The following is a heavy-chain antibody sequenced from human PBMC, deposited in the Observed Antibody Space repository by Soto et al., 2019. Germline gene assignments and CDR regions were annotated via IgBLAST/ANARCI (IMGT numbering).Heavy chain of an antibody. Sequence: PSETLSLTCAVSGGSISSSNWWSWVRQPPGKGLEWIGEIYHSGSTNYNPSLKSRVTISVDKSKNQFSLKLSSVTAADTAVYYCARSTTVTTELFDYWGQGTLVTVSS. CDR3: ARSTTVTTELFDY. J-gene: IGHJ4*02. D-gene: IGHD4-17*01. V-gene: IGHV4-4*02. CDR2: IYHSGST. CDR1: GGSISSSNW.